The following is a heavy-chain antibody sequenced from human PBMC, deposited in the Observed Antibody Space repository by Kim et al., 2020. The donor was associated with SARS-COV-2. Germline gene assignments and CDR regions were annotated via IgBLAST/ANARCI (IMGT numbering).Heavy chain of an antibody. Sequence: LKSRVTISVDTSKNQFSLKLSSVTAADTAVYYCARAWRYSYGFYYGMDVWGQGTTVTVSS. D-gene: IGHD5-18*01. J-gene: IGHJ6*02. V-gene: IGHV4-31*02. CDR3: ARAWRYSYGFYYGMDV.